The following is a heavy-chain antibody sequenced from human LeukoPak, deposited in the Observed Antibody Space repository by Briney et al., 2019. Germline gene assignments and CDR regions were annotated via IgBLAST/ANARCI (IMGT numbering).Heavy chain of an antibody. CDR3: AKGTVRFLEWSQRGYFDY. J-gene: IGHJ4*02. D-gene: IGHD3-3*01. V-gene: IGHV3-23*01. CDR1: GFTFSNYG. CDR2: ISGVVDKT. Sequence: GGSLRLSCAASGFTFSNYGMNWVRQAPGKGLEWVSSISGVVDKTYHADSVKGRFTISRDNSKNTLYLQMNGLRAEDTAVYYCAKGTVRFLEWSQRGYFDYWGQGILVTVSS.